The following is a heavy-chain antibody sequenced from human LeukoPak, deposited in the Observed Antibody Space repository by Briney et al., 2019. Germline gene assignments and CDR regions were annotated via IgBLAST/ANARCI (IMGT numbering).Heavy chain of an antibody. D-gene: IGHD3-10*01. CDR1: GGSISSYY. CDR2: IYYSGST. Sequence: PSETLSLTCTVSGGSISSYYWSWIRQPPGKGLEWIGYIYYSGSTNYNPSLKSRVTISVDTSKNQFSLKLSSVTAADTAVYYCAAHRGYYGSGSYYIDYWGQGTLVTVSS. CDR3: AAHRGYYGSGSYYIDY. J-gene: IGHJ4*02. V-gene: IGHV4-59*01.